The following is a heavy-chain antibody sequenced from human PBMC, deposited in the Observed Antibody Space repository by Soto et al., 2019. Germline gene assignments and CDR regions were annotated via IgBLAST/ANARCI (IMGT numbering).Heavy chain of an antibody. D-gene: IGHD6-13*01. Sequence: QVKLVQSGAEAKKPGSSVKVSCKTSGGTCSSYAISWVRQAPGQGLEWMGGIVPLFRTTNYAQKFQGRVTINADTYTYTVYMELSGLRSGDTAVYYCARGGYSSTWANLLDRAGLDVWGQGPTVTVSS. CDR1: GGTCSSYA. J-gene: IGHJ6*02. CDR3: ARGGYSSTWANLLDRAGLDV. V-gene: IGHV1-69*06. CDR2: IVPLFRTT.